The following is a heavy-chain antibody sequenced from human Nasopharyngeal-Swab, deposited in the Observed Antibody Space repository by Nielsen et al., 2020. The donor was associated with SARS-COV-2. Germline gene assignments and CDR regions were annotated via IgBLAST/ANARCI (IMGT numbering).Heavy chain of an antibody. Sequence: GSLRLSCAVYGGSFSGYYWSWIRQPPGKGLEWIGEINHSGSTNYNPSLKSRVTISVDTSKNQFSLKLSSVTATDTAVYYCARQVAAAEDFQHWGQGTLVTVSS. D-gene: IGHD6-13*01. CDR2: INHSGST. CDR1: GGSFSGYY. CDR3: ARQVAAAEDFQH. J-gene: IGHJ1*01. V-gene: IGHV4-34*01.